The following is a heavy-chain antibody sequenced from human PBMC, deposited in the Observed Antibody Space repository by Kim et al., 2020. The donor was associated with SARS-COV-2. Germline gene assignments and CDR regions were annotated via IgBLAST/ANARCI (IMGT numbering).Heavy chain of an antibody. CDR2: IHYSGRT. J-gene: IGHJ4*02. V-gene: IGHV4-59*01. Sequence: SETLSLTCTVSIGSMSSDYWTWIRQPPGKGLEWIGYIHYSGRTRYNPSLRSRVAIFVDPSKSHFSLSLTSVTAADTAVYFCARIPDISGWPFDSWGQGILVSVSS. D-gene: IGHD6-19*01. CDR1: IGSMSSDY. CDR3: ARIPDISGWPFDS.